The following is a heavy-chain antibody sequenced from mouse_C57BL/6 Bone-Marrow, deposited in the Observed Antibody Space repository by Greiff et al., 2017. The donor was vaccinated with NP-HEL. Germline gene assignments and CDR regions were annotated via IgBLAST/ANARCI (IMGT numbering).Heavy chain of an antibody. Sequence: QVQLQQPGAELVMPGASVKLSCKASGYTFTSYWMHWVKQRPGQGLEWIGEIDPSDSYTNYNQKFKGKSTLTVDKSSSTAYMQLSSLTSEDSAVYYCARSPRYSNYVWFAYWGQGTLVTVSA. CDR1: GYTFTSYW. D-gene: IGHD2-5*01. CDR2: IDPSDSYT. J-gene: IGHJ3*01. CDR3: ARSPRYSNYVWFAY. V-gene: IGHV1-69*01.